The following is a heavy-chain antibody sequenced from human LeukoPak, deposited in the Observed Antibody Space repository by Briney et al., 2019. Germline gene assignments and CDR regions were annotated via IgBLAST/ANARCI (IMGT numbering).Heavy chain of an antibody. CDR3: AKGESSGYYSHFDY. J-gene: IGHJ4*02. CDR1: GYTFTSYA. Sequence: ASVKVSCKASGYTFTSYAMNWVRQAPGQGLEWMGGIIPIFGTANYAQKFQGRVTITADESTSTAYMELSSLRSEDTAVYYCAKGESSGYYSHFDYWGQGTLVTVSS. V-gene: IGHV1-69*13. CDR2: IIPIFGTA. D-gene: IGHD3-22*01.